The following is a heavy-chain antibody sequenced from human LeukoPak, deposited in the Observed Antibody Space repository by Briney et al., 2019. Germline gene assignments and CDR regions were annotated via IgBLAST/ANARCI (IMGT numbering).Heavy chain of an antibody. CDR1: GFTFSSYS. CDR3: ARIEWERLGRAFDI. Sequence: GGSLRLSCAASGFTFSSYSMNWVRQAPGKGLEWVSSISSSSSYIYYADSVKGRFTISRDNSKNTLFLQMNSLRAEDMAVYYCARIEWERLGRAFDIWGQGTMVTVSS. CDR2: ISSSSSYI. D-gene: IGHD1-26*01. J-gene: IGHJ3*02. V-gene: IGHV3-21*04.